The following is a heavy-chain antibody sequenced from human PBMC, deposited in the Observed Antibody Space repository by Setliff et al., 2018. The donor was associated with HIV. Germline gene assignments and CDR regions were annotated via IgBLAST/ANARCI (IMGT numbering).Heavy chain of an antibody. CDR3: AGRVRDCSGGSCYLDAFDI. Sequence: GASVKVSCKASGYTFTSYGISWVRQAPGQGLEWMGGIIPILGIANYAQKFQGRVTITTDESTSTAYMELSSLRSEDTAVYYCAGRVRDCSGGSCYLDAFDIWGQGTMVTVSS. J-gene: IGHJ3*02. CDR2: IIPILGIA. CDR1: GYTFTSYG. D-gene: IGHD2-15*01. V-gene: IGHV1-69*10.